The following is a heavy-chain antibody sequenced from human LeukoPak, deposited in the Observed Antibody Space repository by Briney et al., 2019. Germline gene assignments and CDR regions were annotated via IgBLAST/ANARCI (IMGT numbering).Heavy chain of an antibody. CDR3: ARAGSTSRLDP. D-gene: IGHD2-2*01. J-gene: IGHJ5*02. CDR2: IYYSGST. CDR1: GGSISSYY. V-gene: IGHV4-59*01. Sequence: SATLSLTCTVSGGSISSYYWSWIRQPPGKGLEWIGYIYYSGSTNYNPSLKSRVTISVDTSKNQFSLKLSSVTAADTAVYYCARAGSTSRLDPWGQGTLVTVSS.